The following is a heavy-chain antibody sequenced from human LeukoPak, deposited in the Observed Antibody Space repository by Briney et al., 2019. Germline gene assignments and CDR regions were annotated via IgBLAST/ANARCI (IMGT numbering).Heavy chain of an antibody. J-gene: IGHJ4*02. CDR3: ARHYYDSSGLDY. Sequence: PGGSLRLSCAASGFTYSSSAMSWVRQAPGKGLEWVSNVSGSGRGENTYYADSVKGRFTISRDNSKNTLILQMNSLRAEDTAVYYCARHYYDSSGLDYWGQGTLVTVSS. V-gene: IGHV3-23*01. CDR1: GFTYSSSA. D-gene: IGHD3-22*01. CDR2: VSGSGRGENT.